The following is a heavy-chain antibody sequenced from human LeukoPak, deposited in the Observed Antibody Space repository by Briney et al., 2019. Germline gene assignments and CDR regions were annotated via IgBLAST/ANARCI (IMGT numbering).Heavy chain of an antibody. CDR3: AKDGGLWVSAHWGDS. V-gene: IGHV3-23*01. CDR2: ITTSDGNT. D-gene: IGHD7-27*01. CDR1: GFTFSSYA. J-gene: IGHJ4*02. Sequence: GGSLRLSCAASGFTFSSYAMHWVRQAPGKGLGWVATITTSDGNTYYADSVKGRFTVSRDNFKNTLYLQMSSLRAEDTAVYYCAKDGGLWVSAHWGDSWGRGTLVTVSS.